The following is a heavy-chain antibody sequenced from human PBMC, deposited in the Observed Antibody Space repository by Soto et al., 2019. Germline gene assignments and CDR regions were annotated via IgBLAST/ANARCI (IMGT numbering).Heavy chain of an antibody. V-gene: IGHV3-33*01. J-gene: IGHJ3*01. Sequence: QVQLVESGGGVVQPGTSLRLSCAASGFTFRQYGMHWVRQAPGKGLDWVAVIFYDGFNEYYADSVRGRFTISRDNSGNMVYFQMNSLRAEDTSVYYCVRGWCSGVHLRCLELWGQGTAVVVSS. CDR3: VRGWCSGVHLRCLEL. CDR1: GFTFRQYG. CDR2: IFYDGFNE. D-gene: IGHD3-3*01.